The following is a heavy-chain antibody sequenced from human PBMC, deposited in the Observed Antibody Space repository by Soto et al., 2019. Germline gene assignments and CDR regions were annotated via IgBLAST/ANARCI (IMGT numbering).Heavy chain of an antibody. CDR1: GASVSGQY. CDR2: IIPTGST. V-gene: IGHV4-34*01. D-gene: IGHD3-10*01. Sequence: WETLSLTCAVSGASVSGQYWSWIRQPPGKGLEWVGEIIPTGSTTYNPSLKSRLSFSLDTSKNHFSLNLSSVSVADTAVYYCARGGITMAWNYYYYGMDVWGQGTTVTVSS. J-gene: IGHJ6*02. CDR3: ARGGITMAWNYYYYGMDV.